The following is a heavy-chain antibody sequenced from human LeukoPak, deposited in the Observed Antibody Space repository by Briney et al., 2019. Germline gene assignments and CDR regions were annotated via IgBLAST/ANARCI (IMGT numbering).Heavy chain of an antibody. CDR2: ISGSGGST. J-gene: IGHJ4*02. Sequence: XGGSLRLSCAASGFTFSSYAMSWVRQAPGKGLEWVSAISGSGGSTYYADSVKGRFTISRDNAKNSLYLQMNSLRAEDTAVYYCARDSPYPHDYGDSWGQGTLVTVSS. D-gene: IGHD4-17*01. CDR3: ARDSPYPHDYGDS. V-gene: IGHV3-23*01. CDR1: GFTFSSYA.